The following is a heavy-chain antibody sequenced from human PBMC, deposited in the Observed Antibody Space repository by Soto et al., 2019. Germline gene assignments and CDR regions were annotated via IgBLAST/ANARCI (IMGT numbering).Heavy chain of an antibody. CDR2: IYYSGST. V-gene: IGHV4-59*08. J-gene: IGHJ4*02. D-gene: IGHD3-10*01. CDR1: GGSISSYY. Sequence: QVQLQESGPGLVKPSETLSLTCTVSGGSISSYYWSWIRQPPGKGLEWLGYIYYSGSTNYNPSLKSQDTRSVDTSKNQFSLKLNSMTAADTAVYYCARHNYGSGSTYFDYWGQGTLVTVSS. CDR3: ARHNYGSGSTYFDY.